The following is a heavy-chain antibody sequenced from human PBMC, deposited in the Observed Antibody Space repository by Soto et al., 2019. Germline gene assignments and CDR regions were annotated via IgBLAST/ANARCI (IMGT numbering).Heavy chain of an antibody. D-gene: IGHD5-12*01. CDR3: ARAISGYSGYDYVDS. CDR1: GGSISSGDYY. J-gene: IGHJ4*02. Sequence: QVHLQESGPGLVKPSQTLSLTCTVSGGSISSGDYYWTWIRQPPGKGLEWIGYMYYTGITYYNPSLKSRVTISLDTSKNQFSLRLSSVTAADTAVYYCARAISGYSGYDYVDSWGQGTLVTVSS. CDR2: MYYTGIT. V-gene: IGHV4-30-4*01.